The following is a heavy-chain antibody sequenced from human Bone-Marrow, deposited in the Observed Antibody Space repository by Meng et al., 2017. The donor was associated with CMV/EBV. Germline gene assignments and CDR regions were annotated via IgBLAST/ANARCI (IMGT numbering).Heavy chain of an antibody. J-gene: IGHJ4*02. CDR3: ARQSSGDYSISD. V-gene: IGHV4-39*01. D-gene: IGHD4-11*01. CDR2: IYYSGST. CDR1: GGSISSSSYY. Sequence: SETLSLTCTVSGGSISSSSYYWGWIRQPPGKGLEWIGSIYYSGSTYYNPSLKSRVTISVDTSKNQFSLKLSSVTAADTAVYYCARQSSGDYSISDWGQGTLVTVSS.